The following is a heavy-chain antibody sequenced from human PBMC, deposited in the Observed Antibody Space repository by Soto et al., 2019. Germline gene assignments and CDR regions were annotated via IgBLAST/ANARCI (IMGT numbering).Heavy chain of an antibody. J-gene: IGHJ6*03. CDR1: GGSFSGYY. CDR2: INHSGST. Sequence: QVQLQQWGAGLLKPSGTLSLTCAVYGGSFSGYYWSWIRQPPGKGLEWIGEINHSGSTNYNPSLKSRVTISVDTSKNQFALKLSSVTAADTAVYYCARGVIVVVPAAMRRSYYMDVWGKGTTVTVSS. CDR3: ARGVIVVVPAAMRRSYYMDV. D-gene: IGHD2-2*01. V-gene: IGHV4-34*01.